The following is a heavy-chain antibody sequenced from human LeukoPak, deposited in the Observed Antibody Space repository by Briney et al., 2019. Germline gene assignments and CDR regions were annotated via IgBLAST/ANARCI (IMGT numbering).Heavy chain of an antibody. D-gene: IGHD5-18*01. Sequence: SETLSLTCTVTADSISSSSYYWGWIRQPPGKGLEWIGSTYYNGSTYCNPSLKSRVTISGDTSRNQFSLKLSSVTAADTAAYYCARQWKQLWYVDYWGQGTLVTVSS. CDR3: ARQWKQLWYVDY. CDR1: ADSISSSSYY. CDR2: TYYNGST. J-gene: IGHJ4*02. V-gene: IGHV4-39*01.